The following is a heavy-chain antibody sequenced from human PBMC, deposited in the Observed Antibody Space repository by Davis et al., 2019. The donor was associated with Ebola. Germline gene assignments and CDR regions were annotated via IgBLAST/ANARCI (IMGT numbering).Heavy chain of an antibody. J-gene: IGHJ6*02. CDR1: GFTFSSYS. CDR2: ISSSSSYI. D-gene: IGHD2-8*01. Sequence: GESLKISCAASGFTFSSYSMNWVRQAPGKGLEWVSSISSSSSYIYYADSVKGRFTISRDNSKNTLYLQMNSLRAEDTAMYYCARDRPFYCTNGVCYPYYYGMDVWGQGTTVTVSS. V-gene: IGHV3-21*01. CDR3: ARDRPFYCTNGVCYPYYYGMDV.